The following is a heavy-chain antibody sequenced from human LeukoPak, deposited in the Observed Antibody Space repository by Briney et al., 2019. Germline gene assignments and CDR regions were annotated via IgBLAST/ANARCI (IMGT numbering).Heavy chain of an antibody. D-gene: IGHD6-13*01. Sequence: SETLSLTCTVSGDSISSYYWSWIRQPPGKRLEWIGYIYHSGSTNYNPSLKSRVIISADTSKYQFSLKLSSVTAADTAVYYCATGYSSTWYYFDYWGQGTLVTVSS. CDR1: GDSISSYY. CDR3: ATGYSSTWYYFDY. V-gene: IGHV4-59*01. CDR2: IYHSGST. J-gene: IGHJ4*02.